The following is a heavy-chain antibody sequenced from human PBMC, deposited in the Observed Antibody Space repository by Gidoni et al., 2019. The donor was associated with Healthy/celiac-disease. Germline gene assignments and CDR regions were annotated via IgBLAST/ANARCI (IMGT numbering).Heavy chain of an antibody. CDR1: GGTFSSYA. CDR3: ARGRIMIGGWKNYYMDV. D-gene: IGHD3-16*01. Sequence: QVQLVQSGAEVKKPGSSVKVSCKASGGTFSSYAISWVRQAPGQGLEWMGGIIPIFGTANYAQKFQGRVTITADESTSTAYMELSSLRSEDTAVYYCARGRIMIGGWKNYYMDVWGKGTTVTVSS. J-gene: IGHJ6*03. CDR2: IIPIFGTA. V-gene: IGHV1-69*01.